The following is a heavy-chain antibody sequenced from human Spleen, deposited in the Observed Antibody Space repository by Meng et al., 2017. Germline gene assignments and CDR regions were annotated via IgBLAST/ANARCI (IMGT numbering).Heavy chain of an antibody. D-gene: IGHD3-16*02. J-gene: IGHJ4*02. V-gene: IGHV4-39*07. CDR1: GDSISSNFHY. CDR3: ARARGWSYGCDASSPVDS. Sequence: SETLSLTCTVSGDSISSNFHYWGWIRQPPGKGLEWIGSIFYSGTTYYKPSLKSRVIISIDTSKNQFSLKLRSVTAADTALYYCARARGWSYGCDASSPVDSWGQGILVTVSS. CDR2: IFYSGTT.